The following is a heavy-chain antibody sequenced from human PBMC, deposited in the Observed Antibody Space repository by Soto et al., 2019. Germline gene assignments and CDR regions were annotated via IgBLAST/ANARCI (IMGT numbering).Heavy chain of an antibody. CDR3: ALVDSGYDYAFDI. V-gene: IGHV1-46*03. D-gene: IGHD5-12*01. Sequence: GASVKVSCKASGYTFTSYYMHWVRQAPGQGHERMGIINPSGGSTSYAQKFQGRVTMTRDTSTSTVYIELSSLRSEDTAVYYCALVDSGYDYAFDIWGQGTMVTVSS. CDR1: GYTFTSYY. J-gene: IGHJ3*02. CDR2: INPSGGST.